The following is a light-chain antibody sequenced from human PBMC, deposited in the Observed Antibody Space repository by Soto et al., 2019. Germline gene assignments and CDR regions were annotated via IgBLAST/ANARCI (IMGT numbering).Light chain of an antibody. Sequence: DIQMTQSPSSLSASVGDRVTITCRASQSISSYLNWYQQKPGKAPKLLIYAASSLQSGVPSRFNGSGSGTDFTLTISSLQPEDFATYYCQQSYSTLPWTFGQGTKVEIK. CDR2: AAS. CDR1: QSISSY. J-gene: IGKJ1*01. V-gene: IGKV1-39*01. CDR3: QQSYSTLPWT.